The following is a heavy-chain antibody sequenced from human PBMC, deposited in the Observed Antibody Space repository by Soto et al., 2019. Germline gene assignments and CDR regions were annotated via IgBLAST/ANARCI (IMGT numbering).Heavy chain of an antibody. CDR2: ISYDGSNK. D-gene: IGHD3-22*01. CDR1: GFTFSSYA. Sequence: GGSLRLSCAASGFTFSSYAMHWVRQAPGKGLEWVAVISYDGSNKYYADSVKGRFTISRDNSKNTLYLQMNSLRAEDTAVYYCARDYYYDSRGYSGAFDIWGQGTMVTVSS. J-gene: IGHJ3*02. V-gene: IGHV3-30-3*01. CDR3: ARDYYYDSRGYSGAFDI.